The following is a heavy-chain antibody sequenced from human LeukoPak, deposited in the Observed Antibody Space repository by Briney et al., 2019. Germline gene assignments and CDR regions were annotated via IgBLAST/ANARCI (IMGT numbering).Heavy chain of an antibody. CDR3: AKAITMIVVAIDAFDI. CDR1: GFTFSSYA. V-gene: IGHV3-23*01. D-gene: IGHD3-22*01. Sequence: GGSLRLSCAASGFTFSSYAMSWVRQAPGKGLEWVSAISGSGGSTYYADSVKGRFTISRDNSKNTLYPQMNSLRAEDTAVYYCAKAITMIVVAIDAFDIWGQGTMVTVSS. CDR2: ISGSGGST. J-gene: IGHJ3*02.